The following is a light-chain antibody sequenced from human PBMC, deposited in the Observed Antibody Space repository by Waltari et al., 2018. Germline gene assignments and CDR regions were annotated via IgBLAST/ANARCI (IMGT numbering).Light chain of an antibody. CDR3: QQYVSSPYT. Sequence: EIFFTQSPAPLSLSPGERAALSCRASLSLSGDYLAWYQYKVGQAPRPLIYGASSRATGITDRFSGSGSATDFTLPISRLEPEDFAVYYCQQYVSSPYTFGQGTNLEIK. V-gene: IGKV3-20*01. CDR2: GAS. CDR1: LSLSGDY. J-gene: IGKJ2*01.